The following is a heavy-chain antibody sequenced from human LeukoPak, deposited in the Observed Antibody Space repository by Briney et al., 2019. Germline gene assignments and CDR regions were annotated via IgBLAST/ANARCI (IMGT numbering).Heavy chain of an antibody. CDR1: GFSFSSYS. J-gene: IGHJ5*02. CDR3: ARDLRLGTGT. Sequence: PGGSLRLSCAASGFSFSSYSMNWVRQAPGKGLEWVSSISSSSSYIYYADSVKGRFTISRDNAKNSLYLQMNSLRAEDTAVYYCARDLRLGTGTWGQGTLVTVSS. CDR2: ISSSSSYI. D-gene: IGHD1-1*01. V-gene: IGHV3-21*01.